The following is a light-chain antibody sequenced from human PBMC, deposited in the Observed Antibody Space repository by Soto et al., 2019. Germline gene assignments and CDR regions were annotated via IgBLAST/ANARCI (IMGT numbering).Light chain of an antibody. CDR2: DGS. Sequence: IVITQSAYTLYVSPGERATLSCRASQSVRSNLAWYQHKPGQAPRLLIYDGSTRALGIPARFSGSESGTEFTLTISSLQSEDFAVYFCQQYDDWPITFGQGTRLEIK. CDR3: QQYDDWPIT. J-gene: IGKJ5*01. CDR1: QSVRSN. V-gene: IGKV3-15*01.